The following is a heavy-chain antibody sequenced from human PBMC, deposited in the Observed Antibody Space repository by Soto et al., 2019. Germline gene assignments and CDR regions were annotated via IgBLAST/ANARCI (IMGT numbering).Heavy chain of an antibody. Sequence: GESLKISCAASGFTFSSYSMNWVRQAPGKGLEWVSSISSSSSYIYYADSVKGRFTISRDNAKNSLYLQMNSLRAEDTAVYYCARVATGDAIDIWGQGTMVTVSS. D-gene: IGHD1-1*01. V-gene: IGHV3-21*01. CDR1: GFTFSSYS. J-gene: IGHJ3*02. CDR2: ISSSSSYI. CDR3: ARVATGDAIDI.